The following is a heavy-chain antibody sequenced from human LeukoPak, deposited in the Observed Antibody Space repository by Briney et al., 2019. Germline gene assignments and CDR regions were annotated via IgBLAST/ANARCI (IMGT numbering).Heavy chain of an antibody. CDR1: GGTFISYA. D-gene: IGHD3-10*01. J-gene: IGHJ4*02. V-gene: IGHV1-69*01. Sequence: SVKVSCKASGGTFISYAISWVRQAPGQGLEWMGGIIPIFGTANYAQKFQGRVTITADESTSTAYMELSSLRSEDTAVYYCVGSGNQVALNFDYWGQGTLVTVSS. CDR2: IIPIFGTA. CDR3: VGSGNQVALNFDY.